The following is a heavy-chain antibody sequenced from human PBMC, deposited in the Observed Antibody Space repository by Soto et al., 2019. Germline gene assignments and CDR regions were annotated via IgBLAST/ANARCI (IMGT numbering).Heavy chain of an antibody. J-gene: IGHJ4*02. Sequence: GGSLRLSCAASGFSFNSCAMSWVRQAPGKGLEWVSGISGSGGDTYYADSVKGRFTISRDNSKNTLYLQMNSLRAEDTAVYYCARETAGSFDYWGQGTLVTVSS. V-gene: IGHV3-23*01. CDR2: ISGSGGDT. CDR3: ARETAGSFDY. CDR1: GFSFNSCA.